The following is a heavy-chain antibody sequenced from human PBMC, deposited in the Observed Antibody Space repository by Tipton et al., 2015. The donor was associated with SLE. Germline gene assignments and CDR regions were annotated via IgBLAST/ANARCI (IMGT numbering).Heavy chain of an antibody. CDR2: IKQDGSEK. V-gene: IGHV3-7*01. Sequence: SLRLSCAASGFTLNSYWMTWVRPTPGKGLEWVANIKQDGSEKYYVDSVKGRFTISRDNAKNSLYLQMNSVRAEDPAVYYCAREGPNYDILTGYWGYFDYWGQGTVVTGSS. CDR1: GFTLNSYW. D-gene: IGHD3-9*01. CDR3: AREGPNYDILTGYWGYFDY. J-gene: IGHJ4*02.